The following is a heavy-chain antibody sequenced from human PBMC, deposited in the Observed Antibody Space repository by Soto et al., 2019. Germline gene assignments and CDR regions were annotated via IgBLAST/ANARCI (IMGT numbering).Heavy chain of an antibody. CDR1: GFTFDAYG. J-gene: IGHJ4*02. V-gene: IGHV3-33*03. CDR3: ASIQRDTIMGLDY. CDR2: VWSDGNRK. D-gene: IGHD5-18*01. Sequence: QVQLGESGGGVVQPGGSLRLSCAASGFTFDAYGFHWVRQAPGKGLEWVAGVWSDGNRKYYADSVKGRFTISRDSSKTALNLQMNRLRIDETAVYYFASIQRDTIMGLDYWGQGTLVTVSS.